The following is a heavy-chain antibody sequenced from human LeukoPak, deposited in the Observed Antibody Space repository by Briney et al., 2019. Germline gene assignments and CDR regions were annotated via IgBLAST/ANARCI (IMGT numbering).Heavy chain of an antibody. Sequence: ASVKVSCKASGGTFSTFSLSWVRHAPGQGLDWMGGIIPILSTANYAQKFQGRVTITADESTSTAYMELSSLRSEDTALYYCATSPTRDSPGYWGQGTLVTVSS. J-gene: IGHJ4*02. V-gene: IGHV1-69*13. CDR3: ATSPTRDSPGY. D-gene: IGHD2-15*01. CDR1: GGTFSTFS. CDR2: IIPILSTA.